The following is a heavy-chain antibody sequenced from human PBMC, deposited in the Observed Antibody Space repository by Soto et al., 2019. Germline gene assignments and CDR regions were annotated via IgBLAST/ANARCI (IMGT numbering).Heavy chain of an antibody. D-gene: IGHD2-15*01. V-gene: IGHV3-11*06. J-gene: IGHJ6*02. CDR1: GFALRDNY. Sequence: QVQLVESGGGLVEPGGSLRLSCTGSGFALRDNYMTWIRQAPGKGLEWVSYSSSSGAYINYADSVKGRFTISRDNAYNSLCLHMASLRAEDTAVYFCARSSGRRQVGRYDYGLDVWGQGTTVTVSS. CDR2: SSSSGAYI. CDR3: ARSSGRRQVGRYDYGLDV.